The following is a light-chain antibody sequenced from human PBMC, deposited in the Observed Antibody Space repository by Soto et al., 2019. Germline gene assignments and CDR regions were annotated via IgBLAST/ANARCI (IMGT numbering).Light chain of an antibody. CDR3: LQDYNYPRT. CDR1: QGIRNY. Sequence: AIQMTQSPSSLSASVGDRVTITCRASQGIRNYLGWYQQKPGKAPKLLLYAASTLHSGVPSRFSGSGSDTDFTLTISSLQPEDFATYYCLQDYNYPRTFGQGTKVEIK. CDR2: AAS. J-gene: IGKJ1*01. V-gene: IGKV1-6*01.